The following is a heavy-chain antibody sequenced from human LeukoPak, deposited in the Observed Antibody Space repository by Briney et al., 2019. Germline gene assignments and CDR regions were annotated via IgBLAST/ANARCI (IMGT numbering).Heavy chain of an antibody. CDR1: GGSVSSDNSY. CDR2: IYADGSS. V-gene: IGHV4-61*02. Sequence: SSETLSLTCTVSGGSVSSDNSYWNWIRQPAGEGLEWIGRIYADGSSTYNPSLKSRVTMSVDSSKNQFSLRLSSMTAADTAVYYCARGYYYHRWGQGTLVTVSS. J-gene: IGHJ4*02. CDR3: ARGYYYHR. D-gene: IGHD3-22*01.